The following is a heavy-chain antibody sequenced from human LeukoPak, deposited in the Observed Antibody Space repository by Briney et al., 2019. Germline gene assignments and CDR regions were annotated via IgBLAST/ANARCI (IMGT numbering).Heavy chain of an antibody. CDR1: GGSFSGYY. V-gene: IGHV4-34*01. Sequence: SETLSLTCAVYGGSFSGYYWSWIRQPPGKGLEWIGEINHSGSTNYNPSLKSRVTISVDTSKNQFSLKLSSVTAADTAVYYCARGDDSSSSGAGFDYWGQGTLVTVSS. CDR3: ARGDDSSSSGAGFDY. CDR2: INHSGST. J-gene: IGHJ4*02. D-gene: IGHD6-6*01.